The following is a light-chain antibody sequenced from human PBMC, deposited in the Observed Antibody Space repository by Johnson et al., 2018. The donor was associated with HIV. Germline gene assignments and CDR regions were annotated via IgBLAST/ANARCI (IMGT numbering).Light chain of an antibody. CDR1: SSNIANNY. CDR2: DNN. CDR3: GTWDSSLNVEV. V-gene: IGLV1-51*01. Sequence: QSVLTQPPSVSAAPGQKVTISCSGSSSNIANNYVSWYQQFPGTAPKLLIYDNNKRPSGIPDRFSGSKSGTSATLGITGLQTGDEADYYCGTWDSSLNVEVFGTGTRVTVL. J-gene: IGLJ1*01.